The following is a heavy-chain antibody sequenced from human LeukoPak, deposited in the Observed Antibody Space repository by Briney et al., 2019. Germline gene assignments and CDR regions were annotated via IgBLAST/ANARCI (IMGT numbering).Heavy chain of an antibody. CDR3: ARDSSQTSTTYYDFWSGYDY. V-gene: IGHV1-2*06. J-gene: IGHJ4*02. Sequence: GASVKVSCKASGYTFTGYYMHWVRQAPGQGLEWMGRINPNSGGTNYAQKFQGRVTMTGDTSISTAYMELSRLRSDDTAVYYCARDSSQTSTTYYDFWSGYDYWGQGTLVTVS. CDR2: INPNSGGT. D-gene: IGHD3-3*01. CDR1: GYTFTGYY.